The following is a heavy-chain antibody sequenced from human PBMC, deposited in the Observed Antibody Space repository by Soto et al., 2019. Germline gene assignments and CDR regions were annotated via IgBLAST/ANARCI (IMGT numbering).Heavy chain of an antibody. CDR1: GYTLTELS. Sequence: ASVKVSCKVSGYTLTELSMHWVRQAPGKGLEWMGGFDPEDGETIYAQKFQGRVTMTEDTSTDTAYMELSSLRSEDTAVYYCATTTSLHYYYSSGHDAFDIWGQGTMVTVSS. CDR2: FDPEDGET. V-gene: IGHV1-24*01. D-gene: IGHD3-22*01. J-gene: IGHJ3*02. CDR3: ATTTSLHYYYSSGHDAFDI.